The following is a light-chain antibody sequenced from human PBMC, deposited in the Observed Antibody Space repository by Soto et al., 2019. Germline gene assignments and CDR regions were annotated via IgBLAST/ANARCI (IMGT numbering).Light chain of an antibody. CDR1: QNVNNS. Sequence: EIVVTQSPATLSVSPGERATLSCRASQNVNNSIAWYQQKPGQAPRLLIYRASTRAAEIPDRFSGSASGTKFKLIISNQQSEDFAIYYCQQFNIWWTFGQGTKVE. CDR2: RAS. V-gene: IGKV3-15*01. J-gene: IGKJ1*01. CDR3: QQFNIWWT.